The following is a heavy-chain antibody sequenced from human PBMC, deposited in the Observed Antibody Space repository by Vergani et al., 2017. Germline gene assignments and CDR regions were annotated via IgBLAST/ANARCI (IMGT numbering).Heavy chain of an antibody. CDR3: ARGEAVAADY. D-gene: IGHD6-19*01. Sequence: QVQLQESGPGLVKPSETLSLTCTVSGGSISSYYWSWIRQPPGKGLEWIGYIYYSGSTNSNPSIKRRVTISVDTSKNQFSLKLSSVPAADTAVYYCARGEAVAADYWGQGTLVTVSS. CDR2: IYYSGST. CDR1: GGSISSYY. V-gene: IGHV4-59*01. J-gene: IGHJ4*02.